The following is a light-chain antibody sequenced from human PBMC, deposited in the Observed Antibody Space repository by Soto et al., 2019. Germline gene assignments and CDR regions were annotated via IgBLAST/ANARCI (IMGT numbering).Light chain of an antibody. V-gene: IGKV3-20*01. CDR2: GAS. Sequence: EIVLTQSPGTLSLSPGERATLSCRASQSVSSSYLAWYQQKPGQAPRLLIYGASTRATGIPARFSGSGSGTEFTLTISRLEPEDFALYYCQHYASSPITFGQGTRLEIK. CDR1: QSVSSSY. CDR3: QHYASSPIT. J-gene: IGKJ5*01.